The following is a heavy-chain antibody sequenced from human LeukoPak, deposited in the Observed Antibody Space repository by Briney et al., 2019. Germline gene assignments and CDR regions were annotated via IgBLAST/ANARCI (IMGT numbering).Heavy chain of an antibody. CDR2: INPNSGGT. CDR1: AYTFTVYN. D-gene: IGHD1-26*01. J-gene: IGHJ4*02. Sequence: ASVKLSFTASAYTFTVYNLPRVRQAPGQGLEWMGWINPNSGGTNYAQKFQGRVTMTRDTSISTDYMELRRLRSDDTAVYYCARDGKWELLRGYDFDYWGQGTLVTVSS. CDR3: ARDGKWELLRGYDFDY. V-gene: IGHV1-2*02.